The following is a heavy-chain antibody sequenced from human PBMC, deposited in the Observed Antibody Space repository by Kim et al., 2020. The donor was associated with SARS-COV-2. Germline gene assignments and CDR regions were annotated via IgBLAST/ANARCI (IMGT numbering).Heavy chain of an antibody. V-gene: IGHV3-30-3*01. Sequence: GGSLRLSCAASGFTFSSYAMHWVRQAPGKGLEWVAVISYDGSNKYYADSVKGRFTISRDNSKNTLYLQMNSLRAEDTAVYYCARDSVAAGEGMDVWGQGTTVTVSS. J-gene: IGHJ6*02. D-gene: IGHD6-13*01. CDR2: ISYDGSNK. CDR1: GFTFSSYA. CDR3: ARDSVAAGEGMDV.